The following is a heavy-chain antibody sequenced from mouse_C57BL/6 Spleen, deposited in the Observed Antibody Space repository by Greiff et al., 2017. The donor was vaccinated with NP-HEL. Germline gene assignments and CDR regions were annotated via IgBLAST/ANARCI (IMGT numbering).Heavy chain of an antibody. CDR1: GYTFTSYW. J-gene: IGHJ2*01. CDR2: IHPNSGST. V-gene: IGHV1-64*01. CDR3: ARRWILEGGYFDY. Sequence: QVQLQQPGAELVKPGASVKLSCKASGYTFTSYWMHWVKQRPGQGLEWIGMIHPNSGSTNYNEKFKSKATLTVDKSSSTAYMQLSSLTSEDSAVYYCARRWILEGGYFDYWGQGTTLTVSS. D-gene: IGHD2-3*01.